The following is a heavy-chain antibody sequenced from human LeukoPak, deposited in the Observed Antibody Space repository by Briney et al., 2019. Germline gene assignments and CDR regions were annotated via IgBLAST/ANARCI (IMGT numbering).Heavy chain of an antibody. CDR1: GGSISGSNYY. CDR2: IYYSGST. D-gene: IGHD6-6*01. V-gene: IGHV4-39*01. Sequence: SETLSLTCTVSGGSISGSNYYWVWTRPPPGKAVEEIGNIYYSGSTYYNPSLKSRVTISLDTSKNQLSLTLTSMTAAHTAVYYCAKRRGASSELDPWGQGTLVTVSS. CDR3: AKRRGASSELDP. J-gene: IGHJ5*02.